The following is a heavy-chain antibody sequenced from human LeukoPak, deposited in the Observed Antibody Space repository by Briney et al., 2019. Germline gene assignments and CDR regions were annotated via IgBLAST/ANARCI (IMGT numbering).Heavy chain of an antibody. CDR3: ARVVVGGYVDY. CDR1: GGSISSGGYY. J-gene: IGHJ4*02. Sequence: PSQTLPLTCTVSGGSISSGGYYWSWIRQHPGKGLEWIGYIYYSGSTYYNPSLKSRVTISVDTSKNQFSLKLSSVTAADTAVYYCARVVVGGYVDYWGQGTLVTVSS. V-gene: IGHV4-31*03. D-gene: IGHD3-22*01. CDR2: IYYSGST.